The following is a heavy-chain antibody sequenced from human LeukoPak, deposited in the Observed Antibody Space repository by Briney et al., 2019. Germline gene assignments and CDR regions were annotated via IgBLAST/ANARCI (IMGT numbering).Heavy chain of an antibody. D-gene: IGHD6-6*01. J-gene: IGHJ4*02. V-gene: IGHV1-2*02. CDR1: GYTFTSYG. CDR2: INPNSGGT. Sequence: GASVKVSCKASGYTFTSYGISWVRQAPGQGLEWMGWINPNSGGTNYAQKFQGRVTMTRDTSISTAYMELSRLRSDDTAVYYCARYSSSSGGYFDYWGQGTLVTVSS. CDR3: ARYSSSSGGYFDY.